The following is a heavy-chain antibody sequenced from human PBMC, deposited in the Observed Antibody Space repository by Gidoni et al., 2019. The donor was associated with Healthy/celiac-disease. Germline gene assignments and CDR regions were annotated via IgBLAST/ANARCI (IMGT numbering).Heavy chain of an antibody. J-gene: IGHJ4*02. Sequence: APGKGLEWVSAISGSGGSTYYADSVKGRFTISRDNSKNTLYLQMNSLRAEDTAVYYCAKVPLVAAAGTTFFYWGQGTLVTVSS. V-gene: IGHV3-23*01. D-gene: IGHD6-13*01. CDR2: ISGSGGST. CDR3: AKVPLVAAAGTTFFY.